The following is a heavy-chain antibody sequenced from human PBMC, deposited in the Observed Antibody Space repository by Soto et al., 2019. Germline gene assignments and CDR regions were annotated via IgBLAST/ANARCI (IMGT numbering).Heavy chain of an antibody. J-gene: IGHJ4*02. CDR3: AKGKTSGWYYFDY. Sequence: QSGGSLRLSCVASGFTFSNYAMSWVRQAPGKGLEWVSGISASGRDTYYADSVKDRFTISRDSFKNTLYLQMNSLRAEDTGTYYCAKGKTSGWYYFDYWGQGALVTVSS. CDR2: ISASGRDT. D-gene: IGHD6-19*01. CDR1: GFTFSNYA. V-gene: IGHV3-23*01.